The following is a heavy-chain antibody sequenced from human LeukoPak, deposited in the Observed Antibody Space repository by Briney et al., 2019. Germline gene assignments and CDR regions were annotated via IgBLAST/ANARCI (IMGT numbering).Heavy chain of an antibody. Sequence: GRFTISRDNAKNTLYLQMISLRAEDTAVYYCSRGAGSYSDYRGQGTLVTVSS. J-gene: IGHJ4*02. D-gene: IGHD1-26*01. CDR3: SRGAGSYSDY. V-gene: IGHV3-74*01.